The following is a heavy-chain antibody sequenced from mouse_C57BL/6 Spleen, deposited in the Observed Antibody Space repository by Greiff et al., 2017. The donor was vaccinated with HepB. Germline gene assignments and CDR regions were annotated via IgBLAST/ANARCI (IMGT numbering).Heavy chain of an antibody. J-gene: IGHJ4*01. CDR1: GFTFSDYG. CDR2: ISSGSSTI. CDR3: ATYDGYSTAMDY. V-gene: IGHV5-17*01. D-gene: IGHD2-3*01. Sequence: DVKLVESGGGLVKPGGSLKLSCAASGFTFSDYGMHWVRQAPEKGLEWVAYISSGSSTIYYADTVKGRFTISRDNAKNTLFLQMTSLRSEDTAMYYCATYDGYSTAMDYWGQGTSVTVSS.